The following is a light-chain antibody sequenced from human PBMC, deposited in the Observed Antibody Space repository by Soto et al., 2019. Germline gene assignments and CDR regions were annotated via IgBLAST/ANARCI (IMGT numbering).Light chain of an antibody. CDR2: KAS. Sequence: DIQMTQSPSTLSASVGDRVTITCRASQSISSWFAWYQQKPGKAPKLLIYKASSLESRVSSRFSGSGSGTEFTLTIISLQPDDFATYYCQQYNSYPLTFGQGTRLEIK. J-gene: IGKJ5*01. CDR3: QQYNSYPLT. V-gene: IGKV1-5*03. CDR1: QSISSW.